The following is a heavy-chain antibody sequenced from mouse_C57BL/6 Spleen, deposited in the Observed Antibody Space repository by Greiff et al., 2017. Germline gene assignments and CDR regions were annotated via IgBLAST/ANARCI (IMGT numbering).Heavy chain of an antibody. D-gene: IGHD2-3*01. V-gene: IGHV3-6*01. J-gene: IGHJ4*01. Sequence: EVQLQQSGPGLVKPSQSLSLTCSVTGYSITSGYYWNWIRQFPGNKLEWMGYISYDGSNNYNPSLKNRISITRDTSKNQFFLKLNSVTTEDTATYYCARYDGYLYAMDYWGQGTSVTVSS. CDR3: ARYDGYLYAMDY. CDR1: GYSITSGYY. CDR2: ISYDGSN.